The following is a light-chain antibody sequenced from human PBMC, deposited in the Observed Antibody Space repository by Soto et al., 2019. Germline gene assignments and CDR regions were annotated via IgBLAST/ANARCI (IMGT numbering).Light chain of an antibody. J-gene: IGKJ1*01. CDR3: QHSTKLLQT. V-gene: IGKV3-15*01. Sequence: EVMMAHSPPSLSACTGQRATLYCRASQSVSSNLAWYQQKPGQAPRLLIYGASTRATGIPARFSGSGSGTEFTLTISSLQSEDFAVYYCQHSTKLLQTFAQGTKVDIK. CDR2: GAS. CDR1: QSVSSN.